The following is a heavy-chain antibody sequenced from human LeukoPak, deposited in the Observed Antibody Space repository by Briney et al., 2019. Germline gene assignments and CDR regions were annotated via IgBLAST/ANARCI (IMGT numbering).Heavy chain of an antibody. CDR3: ARQIAVAENWFDP. CDR2: INTSGST. J-gene: IGHJ5*02. D-gene: IGHD6-19*01. Sequence: KPSETLSLTCTVSGGSTSNYYWSWIRQPAGKGLEWIGRINTSGSTYYNPSLKSRVTISVDTSKNQFSLKLSSVTAADTAVYYCARQIAVAENWFDPWGQGTLVTVSS. V-gene: IGHV4-4*07. CDR1: GGSTSNYY.